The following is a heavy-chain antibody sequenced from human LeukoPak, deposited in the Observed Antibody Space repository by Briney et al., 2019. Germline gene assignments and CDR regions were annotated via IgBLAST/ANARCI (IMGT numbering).Heavy chain of an antibody. CDR3: ARGPRGYSYNIHYYDY. J-gene: IGHJ4*02. Sequence: SETLSLTCAVYGGSFSGYYWSWIRQPPGKGLEWIGEINHSGSTNYNPSLKSRVTISVDTSKNQFSLKLSSVTAADTAVYYCARGPRGYSYNIHYYDYWGQGILVTVSS. V-gene: IGHV4-34*01. D-gene: IGHD5-18*01. CDR2: INHSGST. CDR1: GGSFSGYY.